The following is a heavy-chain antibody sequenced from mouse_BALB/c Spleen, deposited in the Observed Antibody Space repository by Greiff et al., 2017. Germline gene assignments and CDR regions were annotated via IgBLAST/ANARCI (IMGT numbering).Heavy chain of an antibody. CDR2: INPSNGRT. V-gene: IGHV1S81*02. D-gene: IGHD1-1*01. CDR1: GYTFTSYW. J-gene: IGHJ2*01. CDR3: ATTVVAHFDY. Sequence: QVQLQQPGAELVKPGASVKLSCKASGYTFTSYWMHWVKQRPGQGLEWIGEINPSNGRTNYNEKFKSKATLTVDKSSSTAYMQRSSLTSEDSAVYYCATTVVAHFDYWGQGTTLTVSS.